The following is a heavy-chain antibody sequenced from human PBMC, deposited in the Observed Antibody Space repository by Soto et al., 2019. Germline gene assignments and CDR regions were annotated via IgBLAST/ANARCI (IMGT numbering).Heavy chain of an antibody. J-gene: IGHJ6*02. Sequence: QVQLVESGGGVVPPGRSLRLSCAASGFTFSSYGMHWVRQAPGKGLEWVAVISYDGSNKYYADSVKGRFTISRDNSKNTLYLQMNSLRAEDTAVYYCAKAPWQLPHYYYYGMDVWGQGTTVTVSS. CDR3: AKAPWQLPHYYYYGMDV. CDR2: ISYDGSNK. V-gene: IGHV3-30*18. D-gene: IGHD6-6*01. CDR1: GFTFSSYG.